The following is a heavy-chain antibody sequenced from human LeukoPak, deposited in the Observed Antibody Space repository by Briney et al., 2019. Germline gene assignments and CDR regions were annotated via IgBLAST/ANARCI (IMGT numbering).Heavy chain of an antibody. CDR1: GYTLTELS. CDR2: FDPEDGET. V-gene: IGHV1-24*01. CDR3: ATGSKLGDGYNYGMDY. D-gene: IGHD5-24*01. Sequence: GASVKVSCKVSGYTLTELSMHWVRQAPGKGLEWMGGFDPEDGETIYAQKFQGRVTMTEDTSTDTAYMELSSLRSEDTAVYYCATGSKLGDGYNYGMDYWGRGTLVTVSS. J-gene: IGHJ4*02.